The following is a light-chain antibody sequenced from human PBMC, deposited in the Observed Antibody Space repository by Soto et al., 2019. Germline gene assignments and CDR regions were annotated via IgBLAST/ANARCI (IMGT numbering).Light chain of an antibody. Sequence: ELVLTQSPGTLSLSPGERATLSSRASQSVSSSYLAWFQQKAGQAPRLLIYGASSRATGIPDRFSGSGSGTDFTLTISRLEPEDFAVYYCQQYGSSPGTFGQGTKVDIK. CDR2: GAS. J-gene: IGKJ1*01. CDR3: QQYGSSPGT. V-gene: IGKV3-20*01. CDR1: QSVSSSY.